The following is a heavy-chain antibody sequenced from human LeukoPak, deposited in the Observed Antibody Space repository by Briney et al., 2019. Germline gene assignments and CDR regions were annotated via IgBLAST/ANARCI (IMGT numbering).Heavy chain of an antibody. CDR1: GYTFTGYY. CDR3: ARGWVSYGYVGTGNYFDY. V-gene: IGHV1-2*02. D-gene: IGHD5-18*01. CDR2: INPNSGGT. Sequence: GASVKVSCKASGYTFTGYYMHWVRQAPGQGLEWMGWINPNSGGTNYAQKFQGRVTMTRNTSISTAYMELSSLRSEDTAVYYCARGWVSYGYVGTGNYFDYWGQGTLVTVSS. J-gene: IGHJ4*02.